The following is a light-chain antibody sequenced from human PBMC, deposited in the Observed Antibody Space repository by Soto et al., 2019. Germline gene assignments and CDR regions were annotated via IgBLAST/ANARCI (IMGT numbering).Light chain of an antibody. CDR3: QQYGSSPPIT. CDR1: QSVSSSH. J-gene: IGKJ5*01. V-gene: IGKV3-20*01. Sequence: ESVLTQSPGTLSLSPGETATLSCRASQSVSSSHIGWYQQKPGQPPRLLIYDTSSRATGIPDRFSGSGSGTDFTLTISRLEPEDFAVYYCQQYGSSPPITFGQGTRLDIK. CDR2: DTS.